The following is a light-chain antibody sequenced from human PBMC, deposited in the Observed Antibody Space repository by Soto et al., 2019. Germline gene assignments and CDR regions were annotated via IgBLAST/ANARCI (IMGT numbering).Light chain of an antibody. CDR3: QQYKSYWT. CDR1: QRISTW. CDR2: DAS. J-gene: IGKJ1*01. Sequence: CRASQRISTWLAWYQQKPGKAPKLLISDASSLETGVPSRFSGSGSGTEFTLTINSLQPDDFATYYCQQYKSYWTFGQGTKVDIK. V-gene: IGKV1-5*01.